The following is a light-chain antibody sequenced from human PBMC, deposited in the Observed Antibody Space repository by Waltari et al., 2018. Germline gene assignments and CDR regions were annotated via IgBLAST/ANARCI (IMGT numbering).Light chain of an antibody. CDR1: QSVSSSY. CDR2: GAS. CDR3: QQYGSSPRT. Sequence: EIVLTQSPGTLSLSPGERATLSCRASQSVSSSYLAWYQQKPGQAPRLLIYGASSRATGIPDWFSGSGSGTDFTLTISRLEPEDFAVYYCQQYGSSPRTFGQGTKVEI. J-gene: IGKJ1*01. V-gene: IGKV3-20*01.